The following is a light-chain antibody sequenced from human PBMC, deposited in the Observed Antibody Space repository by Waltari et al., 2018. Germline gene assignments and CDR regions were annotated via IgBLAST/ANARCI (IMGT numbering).Light chain of an antibody. CDR3: QVWDNNIVV. V-gene: IGLV3-1*01. CDR2: QDK. J-gene: IGLJ2*01. Sequence: SYDLTQPPSVSVSTVQTASITCSGDTLVNRYFSWIQQRPGQSPFLVMYQDKKRPAGIPERFSGSNSGNTATLTVSGAQAMDEADYYCQVWDNNIVVFGGGTKLTVL. CDR1: TLVNRY.